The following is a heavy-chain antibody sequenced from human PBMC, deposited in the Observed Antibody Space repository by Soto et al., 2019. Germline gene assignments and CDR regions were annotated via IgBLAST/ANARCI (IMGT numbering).Heavy chain of an antibody. CDR3: AKGAVKGVVYYYYYGMDV. J-gene: IGHJ6*02. V-gene: IGHV3-23*01. D-gene: IGHD4-4*01. CDR1: GFTFSSYA. Sequence: GSLRLSYAASGFTFSSYAMSWVRQAPGKGLEWVSAISGSGGSTYYADSVKGRFTISRDNSKNTLYLQMNSLRAEDTAVYYCAKGAVKGVVYYYYYGMDVWGQGTTVTVSS. CDR2: ISGSGGST.